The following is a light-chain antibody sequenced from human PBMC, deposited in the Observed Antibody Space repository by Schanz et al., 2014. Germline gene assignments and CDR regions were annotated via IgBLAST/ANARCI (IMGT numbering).Light chain of an antibody. J-gene: IGKJ1*01. Sequence: DIQVPQSPSTLSASVGDRVTITCRASQNINTWLAWYQQKPGKAPKLLIFHASNLGSGVPSRFSGSGSGTEFTLTISGLQPDDFSTYFCLQYSSYWTFGQGTKVEIK. V-gene: IGKV1-5*01. CDR1: QNINTW. CDR3: LQYSSYWT. CDR2: HAS.